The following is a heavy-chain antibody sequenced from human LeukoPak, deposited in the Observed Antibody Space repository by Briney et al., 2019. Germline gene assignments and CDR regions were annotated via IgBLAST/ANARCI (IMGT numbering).Heavy chain of an antibody. J-gene: IGHJ4*02. CDR2: ISSSSSYI. CDR3: AKDHLRSSWGRYYFDY. V-gene: IGHV3-21*04. D-gene: IGHD2-2*01. CDR1: GFTFSSYS. Sequence: GGSLRLSCAASGFTFSSYSMNWVRQAPGKGLEWVSSISSSSSYIYYADSVKGRFTISRDNAKNSLYLQMNSLRAEDTAVYYCAKDHLRSSWGRYYFDYWGQGTLVTVSS.